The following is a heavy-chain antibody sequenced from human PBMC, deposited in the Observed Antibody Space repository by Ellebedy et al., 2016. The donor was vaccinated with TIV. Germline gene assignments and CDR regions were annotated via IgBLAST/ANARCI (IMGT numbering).Heavy chain of an antibody. CDR1: GFTFSSYS. V-gene: IGHV3-23*01. Sequence: GGSLRLXCAASGFTFSSYSMNWVRQAPGKGLEWVSAISGSGGSTYYADSVKGRFTISRDNSKNTLYLQMNSLRAEDTAVYYCAKDEITMVRGVTTFDYWGQGTLVTVSS. CDR2: ISGSGGST. D-gene: IGHD3-10*01. CDR3: AKDEITMVRGVTTFDY. J-gene: IGHJ4*02.